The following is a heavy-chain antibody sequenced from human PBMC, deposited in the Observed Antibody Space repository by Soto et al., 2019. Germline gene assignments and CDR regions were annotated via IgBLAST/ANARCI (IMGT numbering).Heavy chain of an antibody. CDR1: GGSISSSSYY. V-gene: IGHV4-39*01. CDR3: ARQYIGGGSFQELY. Sequence: SETLSLTCTVSGGSISSSSYYWGWIRQPPGKGLEWIGSIYYSGSTYYNPSLKSRVTISVDTSKNQFSLKLSSVTAADTAVYYCARQYIGGGSFQELYWGQGTLVTVSS. J-gene: IGHJ4*02. D-gene: IGHD1-26*01. CDR2: IYYSGST.